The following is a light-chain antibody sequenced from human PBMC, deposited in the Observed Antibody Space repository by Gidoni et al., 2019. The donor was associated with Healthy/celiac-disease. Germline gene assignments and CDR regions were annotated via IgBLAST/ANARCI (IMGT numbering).Light chain of an antibody. CDR3: QQYNNWPLT. CDR1: QSVSSS. V-gene: IGKV3-15*01. Sequence: EIVMTQSPATLSVSPGARATLSCRARQSVSSSFAWYQQKPGQAPRLLIYGASTRATGTPARFSGSGSGTEFTLTISSLQSEDFAFYYCQQYNNWPLTFGQGTRLEIK. J-gene: IGKJ5*01. CDR2: GAS.